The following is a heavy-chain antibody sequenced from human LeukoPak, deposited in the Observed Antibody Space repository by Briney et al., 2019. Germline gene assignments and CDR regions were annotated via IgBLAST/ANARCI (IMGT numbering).Heavy chain of an antibody. CDR2: IWFDGSNK. V-gene: IGHV3-33*01. CDR3: ARGGEFEAFDI. J-gene: IGHJ3*02. Sequence: GGSLRLSCAASGFIFSSYGMNWVRQATGKGLEWVAIIWFDGSNKYYADSVKGRFTISRDNSKNTLYLQMNSLRAEDTAVYYCARGGEFEAFDIWGQGTMVTVSS. CDR1: GFIFSSYG. D-gene: IGHD3-16*01.